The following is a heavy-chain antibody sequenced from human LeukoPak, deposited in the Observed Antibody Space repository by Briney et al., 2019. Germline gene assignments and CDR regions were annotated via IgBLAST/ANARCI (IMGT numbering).Heavy chain of an antibody. Sequence: PSETLSLTCTVSGGSISSYYWSWIRQPAGKGLESIGRIYTSGSTNYNPSLKSRVTMSVDTSKNQFSLKLSSVTAADTAVYYCARAPYYYGSGTPSYYYGMDVWGQGTTVTVSS. CDR3: ARAPYYYGSGTPSYYYGMDV. J-gene: IGHJ6*02. CDR2: IYTSGST. D-gene: IGHD3-10*01. V-gene: IGHV4-4*07. CDR1: GGSISSYY.